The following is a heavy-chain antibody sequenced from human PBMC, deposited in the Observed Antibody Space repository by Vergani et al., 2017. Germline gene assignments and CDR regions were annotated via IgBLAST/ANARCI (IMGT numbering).Heavy chain of an antibody. CDR2: ISASGNA. CDR1: GGSISAGYYF. CDR3: ARRSGGYYSGGKFHPLRTAFDV. D-gene: IGHD2-15*01. J-gene: IGHJ3*01. Sequence: QVQLQASGPGRVKPSQTLSLTCTMSGGSISAGYYFWSWIRQPAGKGLEWLGHISASGNASHSPSLKTRVSMSGDTSKNQFSLTVTSVTAADTAIYFSARRSGGYYSGGKFHPLRTAFDVWGHGTVVTVSS. V-gene: IGHV4-61*02.